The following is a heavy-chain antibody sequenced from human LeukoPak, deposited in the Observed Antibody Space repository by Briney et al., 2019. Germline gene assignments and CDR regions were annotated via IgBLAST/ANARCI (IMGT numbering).Heavy chain of an antibody. CDR2: INPTNGIA. CDR3: AKEGYSNGPDP. CDR1: GYTLTDHY. Sequence: ASVKVCCKASGYTLTDHYMRWLRQTPGRGLEWMGWINPTNGIAVYGQAFQGRVTMTRDTSISTVYMELTNLRSDDTGVYYCAKEGYSNGPDPWGPGSLVTVSS. V-gene: IGHV1-2*02. D-gene: IGHD5-12*01. J-gene: IGHJ5*02.